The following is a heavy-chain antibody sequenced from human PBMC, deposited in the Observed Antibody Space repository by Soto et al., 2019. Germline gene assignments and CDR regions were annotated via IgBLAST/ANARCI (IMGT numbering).Heavy chain of an antibody. V-gene: IGHV3-9*01. CDR3: AKDVNAVSSGCFDS. CDR2: ISGNSDTI. J-gene: IGHJ5*01. D-gene: IGHD6-19*01. CDR1: GFTFDHYA. Sequence: EVQLVESGGSLVQPGRSLRLSCATSGFTFDHYAMHWVRQVPGEGLEWVSTISGNSDTIDYADSVKGRFTIARDNAKRSLYLQMNSLRPDDSATYYCAKDVNAVSSGCFDSWGQGTLAIVTS.